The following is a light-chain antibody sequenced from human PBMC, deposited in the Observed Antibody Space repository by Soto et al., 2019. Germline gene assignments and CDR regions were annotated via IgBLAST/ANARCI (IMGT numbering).Light chain of an antibody. CDR3: SSYTSSSTPV. Sequence: QSALTQPASVSGSPGQSITISCTGTSSNIGSYNFVSWYQQRPGRAPKLMIFEATKRPSGVPPRFSGSKSGNTASLTISGLQAEDEADYYCSSYTSSSTPVFGTGTKVTVL. V-gene: IGLV2-14*02. CDR2: EAT. J-gene: IGLJ1*01. CDR1: SSNIGSYNF.